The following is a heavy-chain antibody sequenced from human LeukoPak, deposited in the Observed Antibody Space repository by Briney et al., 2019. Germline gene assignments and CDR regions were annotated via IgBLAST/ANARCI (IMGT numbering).Heavy chain of an antibody. CDR3: NTGGYYFDY. CDR1: GFTFSNAW. J-gene: IGHJ4*02. V-gene: IGHV3-15*01. Sequence: PGGSLRLSCAASGFTFSNAWMNWLRQAPGKGLEWVGRIKGKVDGGTTDYAAFVKGRFTISRDDAKNTAYLQMNSLKIEDTAVYYCNTGGYYFDYWGQGTLVTVSS. CDR2: IKGKVDGGTT. D-gene: IGHD3-16*01.